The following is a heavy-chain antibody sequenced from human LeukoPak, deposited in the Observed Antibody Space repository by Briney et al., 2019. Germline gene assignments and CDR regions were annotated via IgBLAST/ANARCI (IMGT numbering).Heavy chain of an antibody. CDR3: ARDRVGATIWFDP. D-gene: IGHD1-26*01. V-gene: IGHV3-21*01. CDR1: GFTFSSYS. Sequence: GGSPRLSCAASGFTFSSYSMNWVRQAPGKGLEWVSSISSSSSYIYYADSVKGRFTISRDNAKNSLNLQMNSLRAEDTAVYYCARDRVGATIWFDPWGQGTLATVSS. J-gene: IGHJ5*02. CDR2: ISSSSSYI.